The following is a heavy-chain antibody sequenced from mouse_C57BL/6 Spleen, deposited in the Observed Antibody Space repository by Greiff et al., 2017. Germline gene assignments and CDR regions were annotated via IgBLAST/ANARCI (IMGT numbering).Heavy chain of an antibody. J-gene: IGHJ1*03. V-gene: IGHV5-4*01. CDR2: ISDGGSYT. Sequence: EVQRVESGGGLVKPGGSLKLSCAASGFTFSSYAMSWVRQTPEKRLEWVATISDGGSYTYYPDNVKGRFTISRDNAKNNLYLQMSHLKSEDTAMYYCARTIWLRQYFDVWGTGTTVTVSS. CDR3: ARTIWLRQYFDV. CDR1: GFTFSSYA. D-gene: IGHD2-2*01.